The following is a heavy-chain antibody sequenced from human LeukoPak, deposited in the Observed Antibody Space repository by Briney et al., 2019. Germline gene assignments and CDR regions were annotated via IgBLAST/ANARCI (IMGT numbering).Heavy chain of an antibody. V-gene: IGHV3-21*01. J-gene: IGHJ4*02. Sequence: PGGSLRLSCAASGFAFNNYDMTWVRQAAGKGLEWVSSIGYSSFFIYYADSVRSRFTISRDNAKNSVYLQMNTLRAEDTAVYYCSCSSPPLRRSSQPHYWGQGTLVSLSS. CDR2: IGYSSFFI. CDR3: SCSSPPLRRSSQPHY. CDR1: GFAFNNYD. D-gene: IGHD6-19*01.